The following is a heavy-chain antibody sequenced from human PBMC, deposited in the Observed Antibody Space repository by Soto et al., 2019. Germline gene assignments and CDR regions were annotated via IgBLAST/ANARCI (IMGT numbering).Heavy chain of an antibody. J-gene: IGHJ4*02. V-gene: IGHV4-59*01. CDR3: ARVWGYYFDY. CDR2: IYYSGST. CDR1: GGSIISYY. D-gene: IGHD3-10*01. Sequence: SETLSLTCTVSGGSIISYYWSWIRQPPGKGLEWIGYIYYSGSTNYNPSLKSRVTISVDTSKNQFSLKLSSVTAADTAVYYCARVWGYYFDYWGQGTLVTV.